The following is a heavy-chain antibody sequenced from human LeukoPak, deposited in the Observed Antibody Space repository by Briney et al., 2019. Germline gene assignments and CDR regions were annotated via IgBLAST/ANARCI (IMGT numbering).Heavy chain of an antibody. D-gene: IGHD1-1*01. J-gene: IGHJ4*02. CDR2: ISWDGGST. CDR3: AKDRTSTGTSFDY. V-gene: IGHV3-43*01. CDR1: GFTFDDYT. Sequence: GGSLRLSCAASGFTFDDYTMHWVRQAPGKGLEWVSLISWDGGSTYYADSVKGRFTISRDNSKNSLYLQMNSLRTEDTALYYCAKDRTSTGTSFDYWGQGTLVTVSS.